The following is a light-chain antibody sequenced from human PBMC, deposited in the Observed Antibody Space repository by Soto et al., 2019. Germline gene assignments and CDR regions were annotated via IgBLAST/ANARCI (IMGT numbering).Light chain of an antibody. Sequence: QSALTQPASVSGSPGQSITISCTGTSSDVGGYNSVCWHQQHPGKAPKLMIYEVRNRPSGVSDRFSGSKSGNTASLTISGLQAEDEADYYCSSYTSSSSWVFGGGTKLTVL. J-gene: IGLJ3*02. CDR2: EVR. CDR3: SSYTSSSSWV. V-gene: IGLV2-14*01. CDR1: SSDVGGYNS.